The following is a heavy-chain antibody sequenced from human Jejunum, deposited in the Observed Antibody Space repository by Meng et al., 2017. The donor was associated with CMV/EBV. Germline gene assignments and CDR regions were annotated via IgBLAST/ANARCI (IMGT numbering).Heavy chain of an antibody. J-gene: IGHJ6*02. Sequence: SITTGGHFWSWVRQRPGKGLEWSGYIYYSGSAYYNPSLKSRVTLSADTSENQFSLRLTSVTAADTAVYYCARTHGGYDLDYSFDVWGQGTTVTVSS. CDR1: SITTGGHF. CDR2: IYYSGSA. V-gene: IGHV4-31*02. CDR3: ARTHGGYDLDYSFDV. D-gene: IGHD5-12*01.